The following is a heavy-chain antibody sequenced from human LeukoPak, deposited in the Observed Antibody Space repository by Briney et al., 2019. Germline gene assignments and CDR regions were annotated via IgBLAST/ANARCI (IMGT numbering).Heavy chain of an antibody. D-gene: IGHD5-18*01. CDR1: GFTFDDYA. Sequence: GGSLRLSCAASGFTFDDYAMHWVRQAPGKGLEWVSGISWNSGSIGYADSVKGRFTISRDNAKNSLYLQMNSLRVEDTAMYYCARRAATERGHSYGLDYWGQGTPVTVSS. CDR2: ISWNSGSI. CDR3: ARRAATERGHSYGLDY. J-gene: IGHJ4*02. V-gene: IGHV3-9*01.